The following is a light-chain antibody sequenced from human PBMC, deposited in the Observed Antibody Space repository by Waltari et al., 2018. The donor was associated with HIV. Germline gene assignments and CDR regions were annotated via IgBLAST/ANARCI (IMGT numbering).Light chain of an antibody. V-gene: IGKV3-11*01. CDR3: HQRSNWPLT. Sequence: EIVLTQSPATLSLSAGKRATLSCTARESIGSYLARYQQKPGQAPRLLIYDSSNRASRIPPGFSGSGSWADFTLTISSLEPEDFAVYYCHQRSNWPLTFGGVTKVEI. CDR2: DSS. J-gene: IGKJ4*01. CDR1: ESIGSY.